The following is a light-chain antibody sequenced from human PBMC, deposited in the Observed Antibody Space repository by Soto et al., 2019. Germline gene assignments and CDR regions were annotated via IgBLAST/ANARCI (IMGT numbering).Light chain of an antibody. CDR2: GAS. J-gene: IGKJ2*01. Sequence: EIVMTQSPATLSVSPGERATLSCRASLSVSSNLAWYQQKPGQAPRLLIYGASTRATGVPARFSGTGSGTEFTLTISSLQSEDFAVYYCHQYNNWHTFGQGTKLEIK. CDR1: LSVSSN. CDR3: HQYNNWHT. V-gene: IGKV3-15*01.